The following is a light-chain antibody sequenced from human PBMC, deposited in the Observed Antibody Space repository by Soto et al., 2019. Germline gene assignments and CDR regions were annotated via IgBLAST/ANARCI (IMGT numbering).Light chain of an antibody. CDR3: QQYGSSLT. V-gene: IGKV3-11*01. CDR2: DAS. J-gene: IGKJ4*01. Sequence: EIVLTQSPATLSLSPGERATLSCRASQSVSSYLAWYQQKPGQAPRLLIYDASNRATGIPARFSGSGSGTDYTLTINRLEPEDSAVYYCQQYGSSLTFGGATKVDIK. CDR1: QSVSSY.